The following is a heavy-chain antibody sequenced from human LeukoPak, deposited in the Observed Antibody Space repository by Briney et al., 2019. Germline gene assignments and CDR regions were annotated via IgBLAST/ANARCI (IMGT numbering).Heavy chain of an antibody. CDR2: INAGNGNT. J-gene: IGHJ4*02. Sequence: ASVKVSCKASGYTFTSYAMHWVRQAPGQRLEWMGWINAGNGNTKYSQKFQGRVTITRDTSASTAYMELSGLRSEDAAVYYCASRYCSGGSCYSGLDYWGQGTLVTVSS. D-gene: IGHD2-15*01. CDR3: ASRYCSGGSCYSGLDY. V-gene: IGHV1-3*01. CDR1: GYTFTSYA.